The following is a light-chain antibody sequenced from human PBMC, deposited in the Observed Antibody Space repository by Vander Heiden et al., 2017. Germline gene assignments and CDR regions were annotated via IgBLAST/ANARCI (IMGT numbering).Light chain of an antibody. J-gene: IGKJ2*01. Sequence: DIQMTQSPSSLSASVGDRVTITCRASQSISSYLNWYQQKPGKAPNLLIYAASNLQSGVPSRFSGSGSGTDFTLTISSVQPEDFATYYCQQSDSSPLYTFGQGTKLEIK. CDR1: QSISSY. V-gene: IGKV1-39*01. CDR2: AAS. CDR3: QQSDSSPLYT.